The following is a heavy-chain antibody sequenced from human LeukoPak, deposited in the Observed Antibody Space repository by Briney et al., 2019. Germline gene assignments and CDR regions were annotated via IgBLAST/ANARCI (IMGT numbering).Heavy chain of an antibody. D-gene: IGHD6-13*01. Sequence: GESLKISCKGSGYSFDSYWIGWVRQMPGRGLEWMVIIYPDDSDTRYSPSFQGQVVISDDKSISTAYLQWGSLKASDTAMYYCARTHSSSWSFRYFDLWGRGSLVTVSS. CDR3: ARTHSSSWSFRYFDL. CDR2: IYPDDSDT. V-gene: IGHV5-51*01. J-gene: IGHJ2*01. CDR1: GYSFDSYW.